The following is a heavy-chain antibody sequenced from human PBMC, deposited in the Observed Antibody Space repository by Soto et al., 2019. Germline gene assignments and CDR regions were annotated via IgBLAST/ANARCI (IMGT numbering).Heavy chain of an antibody. CDR1: GGSISSSY. J-gene: IGHJ5*02. CDR2: IYDSGST. D-gene: IGHD3-22*01. Sequence: SETLSLTCTVSGGSISSSYWSWIRQPPGKGLEWIGYIYDSGSTYYNSSLKSRVTMSVDTSKNQFSLKLTSVTAADTALYYCARDYFDSSDYTTNWFDPWGQGSLVTVSS. V-gene: IGHV4-59*08. CDR3: ARDYFDSSDYTTNWFDP.